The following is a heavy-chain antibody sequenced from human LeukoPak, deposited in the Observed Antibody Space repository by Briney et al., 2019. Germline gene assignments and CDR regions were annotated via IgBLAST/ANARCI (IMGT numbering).Heavy chain of an antibody. CDR2: IYYSGST. CDR1: GGSFSGYY. J-gene: IGHJ4*02. Sequence: PSETLSLTCAVYGGSFSGYYWSWIRQPPGKGLEWIGSIYYSGSTYYNPSLKSRVTISVDTSKNQFSLKLSPVTAADTAVYYCARYAPLSLYDYVWGSYRRFDYWGQGTLVTVSS. D-gene: IGHD3-16*02. V-gene: IGHV4-34*01. CDR3: ARYAPLSLYDYVWGSYRRFDY.